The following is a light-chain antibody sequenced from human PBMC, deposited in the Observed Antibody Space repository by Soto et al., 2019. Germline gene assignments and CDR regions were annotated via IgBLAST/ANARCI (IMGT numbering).Light chain of an antibody. CDR1: SGSIGSSY. Sequence: NFMLTQPHSVSESPGKTVTISCTRSSGSIGSSYVQWYQQRPGSSPTTVIFEDNQRPTGVPVRFSGSIDSSSNSASLVISVLRTEDEADYYCRSYDTSNPLVFGGGTKLTVL. J-gene: IGLJ3*02. V-gene: IGLV6-57*01. CDR2: EDN. CDR3: RSYDTSNPLV.